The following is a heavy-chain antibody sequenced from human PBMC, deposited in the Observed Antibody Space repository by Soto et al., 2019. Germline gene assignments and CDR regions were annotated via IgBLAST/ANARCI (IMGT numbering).Heavy chain of an antibody. J-gene: IGHJ4*02. Sequence: QVQLVESGGGVVQPGRSLRLSCAASGFTFSNYARHWVRQAPVKGLEWVAAISYDGSNKYYADSVKGRFTISRDNSKSTLYLQVNSLRADYTAVYYCARGTSSDWYYFDYWGQGTLVTVSS. CDR3: ARGTSSDWYYFDY. V-gene: IGHV3-30-3*01. D-gene: IGHD6-19*01. CDR2: ISYDGSNK. CDR1: GFTFSNYA.